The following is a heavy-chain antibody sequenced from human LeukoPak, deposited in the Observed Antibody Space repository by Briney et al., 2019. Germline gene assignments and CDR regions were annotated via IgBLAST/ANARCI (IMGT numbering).Heavy chain of an antibody. CDR2: INAGNGNT. D-gene: IGHD1-26*01. CDR3: ARVGATPYGFDI. J-gene: IGHJ3*02. V-gene: IGHV1-3*01. CDR1: GYTFISYA. Sequence: ASVKVSCKASGYTFISYAMHWVRQAPGQRLEWMGWINAGNGNTKYSQKFQGRVTITRDTSASTAYMELSSLRSEDTAVYFCARVGATPYGFDIWGQGTMVTASS.